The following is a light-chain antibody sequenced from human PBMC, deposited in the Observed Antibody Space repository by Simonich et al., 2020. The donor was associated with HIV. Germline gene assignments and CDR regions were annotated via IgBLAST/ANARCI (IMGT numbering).Light chain of an antibody. CDR3: QQFNSYPYT. V-gene: IGKV3D-15*01. J-gene: IGKJ2*01. CDR2: GAS. CDR1: QSVSGN. Sequence: EIVMTQSPATLSVSPGERATLSCRASQSVSGNLAWYRQNHGQPPRLLIYGASSRATGIPDRFSGSGSGTDFSLTISSLQPEDFATYYCQQFNSYPYTFGQGTKLEIK.